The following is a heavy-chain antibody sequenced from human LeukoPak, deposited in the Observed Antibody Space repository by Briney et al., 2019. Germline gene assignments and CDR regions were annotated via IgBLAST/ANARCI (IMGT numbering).Heavy chain of an antibody. J-gene: IGHJ4*02. CDR1: GGSISSSSYY. Sequence: SETLSLTCTVSGGSISSSSYYWDWIRQPPGKGLEWIGSIYYSGTTYYNPSLKSRVTISVDTSKNQFSLKLSSVTAADTAVYYCARGPDYYDSSGYLDYFDYWGQGTLVTVSS. CDR3: ARGPDYYDSSGYLDYFDY. V-gene: IGHV4-39*01. CDR2: IYYSGTT. D-gene: IGHD3-22*01.